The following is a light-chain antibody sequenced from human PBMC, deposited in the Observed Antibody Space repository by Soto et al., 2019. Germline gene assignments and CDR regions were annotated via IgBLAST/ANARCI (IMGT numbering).Light chain of an antibody. Sequence: QSVLTQPPSASGTPGQRVTISCSGSSSNIGNNYVYWYQQVPGAAPRLLIYSNNQRPSGVSDRFSGSKSGTSASVAISGLRSADEADYFCVTWDDSLSGVVFGGGTKVTVL. CDR2: SNN. J-gene: IGLJ2*01. V-gene: IGLV1-47*02. CDR1: SSNIGNNY. CDR3: VTWDDSLSGVV.